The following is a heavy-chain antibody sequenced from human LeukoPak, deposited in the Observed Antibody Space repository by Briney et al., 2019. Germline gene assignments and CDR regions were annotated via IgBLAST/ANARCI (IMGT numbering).Heavy chain of an antibody. Sequence: GGSLRLPCAASGFTFSSYGMHWVRQAPGKGLEWVAVIWYDGSNKYYADSVKGRFTISRDNSKNTLYLQMNSLRAEDTAVYYCAKPAYSSSSTYYYYYYYTDVWGKGTTVTVSS. J-gene: IGHJ6*03. V-gene: IGHV3-33*06. D-gene: IGHD6-6*01. CDR3: AKPAYSSSSTYYYYYYYTDV. CDR1: GFTFSSYG. CDR2: IWYDGSNK.